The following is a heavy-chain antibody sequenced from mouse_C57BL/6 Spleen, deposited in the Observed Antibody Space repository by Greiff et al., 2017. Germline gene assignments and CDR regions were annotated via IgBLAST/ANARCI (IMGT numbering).Heavy chain of an antibody. CDR2: ISSGSSTI. CDR3: ARAGRGYAMDY. V-gene: IGHV5-17*01. Sequence: DVKLVESGGGLVKPGGSLKLSCAASGFTFSDYGMHWVRQAPEKGLEWVAYISSGSSTIYYADTVKGRFTISRDNAKNTLFLQMTSLRSEDTAMYYCARAGRGYAMDYWGQGTSVTVSS. CDR1: GFTFSDYG. J-gene: IGHJ4*01.